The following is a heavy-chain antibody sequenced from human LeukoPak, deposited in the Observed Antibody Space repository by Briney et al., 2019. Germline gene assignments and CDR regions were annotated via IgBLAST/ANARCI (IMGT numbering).Heavy chain of an antibody. CDR1: GFTFSNYA. Sequence: GGSLRLSCVASGFTFSNYAMSWVRQAPGKGLEWVSSISSSSSYIYYADSVKGRFTISRDNAKNSLYLQMNSLRAEDTAVYYCASEQVSIFGVVITGWGQGTLVTASS. CDR2: ISSSSSYI. D-gene: IGHD3-3*01. V-gene: IGHV3-21*01. J-gene: IGHJ4*02. CDR3: ASEQVSIFGVVITG.